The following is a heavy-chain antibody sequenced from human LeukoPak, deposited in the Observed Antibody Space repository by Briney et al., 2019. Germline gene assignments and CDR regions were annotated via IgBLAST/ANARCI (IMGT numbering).Heavy chain of an antibody. D-gene: IGHD3-22*01. CDR2: ISYDGNNT. CDR1: GFTFSISP. J-gene: IGHJ4*02. V-gene: IGHV3-30*04. CDR3: VRGLNNYYSDSLRLDS. Sequence: GGPLRLSCAASGFTFSISPMLWLREAPGKALEGVAVISYDGNNTYYSDSVKGRYTISRDNSKNTLFLQMNSLRAEDTAVYYCVRGLNNYYSDSLRLDSWGQGTLVTVSS.